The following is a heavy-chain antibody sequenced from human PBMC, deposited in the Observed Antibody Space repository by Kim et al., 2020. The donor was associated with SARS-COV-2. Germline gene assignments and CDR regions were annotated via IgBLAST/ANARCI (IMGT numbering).Heavy chain of an antibody. CDR1: GFTFSSYG. J-gene: IGHJ5*02. Sequence: GGSLRLSCAASGFTFSSYGLPCFRQAPGIGLEWVAVISYDGSNKYYADSVKGRFTISRDNSKNTLYLQMNSLRAEDTAVYYCAKGNGSYRSWFYPWGQGTLVTVSS. D-gene: IGHD1-26*01. CDR2: ISYDGSNK. V-gene: IGHV3-30*18. CDR3: AKGNGSYRSWFYP.